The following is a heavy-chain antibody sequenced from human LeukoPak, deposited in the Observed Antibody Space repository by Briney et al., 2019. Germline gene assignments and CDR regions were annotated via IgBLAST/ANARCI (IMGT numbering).Heavy chain of an antibody. J-gene: IGHJ4*02. V-gene: IGHV1-2*02. D-gene: IGHD1-26*01. CDR1: GYNFTGYY. CDR2: INPNSGGT. Sequence: ASVKVSCKASGYNFTGYYMHWVRQAPGQGLEWMGWINPNSGGTNYAQKFQGRVTMTRDTSISTAYMELSRLRSDDTAVYYCARDEYSGSSDFDYWGQGTLVTVSS. CDR3: ARDEYSGSSDFDY.